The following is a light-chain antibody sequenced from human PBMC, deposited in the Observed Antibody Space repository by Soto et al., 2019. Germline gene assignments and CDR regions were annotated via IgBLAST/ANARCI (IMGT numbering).Light chain of an antibody. V-gene: IGKV1-39*01. CDR1: QSISTX. J-gene: IGKJ4*01. Sequence: DIQMTQSPSSLSASVGDRVTITCRANQSISTXXXXXXXXTGKAPKVLIFSVSRLQSGVSSRFSGSGYGTDFTLSISSLQAEDFATYYCQQSYSRPLTFGGGTKVDIK. CDR2: SVS. CDR3: QQSYSRPLT.